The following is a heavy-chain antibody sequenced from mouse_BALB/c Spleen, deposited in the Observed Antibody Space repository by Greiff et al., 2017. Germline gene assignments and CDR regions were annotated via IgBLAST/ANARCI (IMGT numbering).Heavy chain of an antibody. J-gene: IGHJ4*01. CDR3: AREEAVVGGGAMDY. V-gene: IGHV3-2*02. CDR1: GYSITSDYA. Sequence: EVQLQESGPGLVKPSQSLSLTCTVTGYSITSDYAWNWIRQFPGNKLEWMGYISYSGSTSYNPSLKSRISITRDTSKNQFFLQLNSVTTEDTATYYCAREEAVVGGGAMDYWGQGTSVTVSS. CDR2: ISYSGST. D-gene: IGHD1-1*01.